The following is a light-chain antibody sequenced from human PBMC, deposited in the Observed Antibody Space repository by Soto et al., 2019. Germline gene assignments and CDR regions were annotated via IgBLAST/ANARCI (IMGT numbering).Light chain of an antibody. CDR3: QKCKSAPFT. CDR1: QGIYNY. V-gene: IGKV1-27*01. CDR2: AAS. Sequence: DTQMTQSPSSLSASVGDRVTITCRASQGIYNYLAWYQQKPGKVPKILIYAASSLVSGVPSRFSGSGSGKDFTLTISSLQTEDVATYSCQKCKSAPFTFGPGTKVDIK. J-gene: IGKJ3*01.